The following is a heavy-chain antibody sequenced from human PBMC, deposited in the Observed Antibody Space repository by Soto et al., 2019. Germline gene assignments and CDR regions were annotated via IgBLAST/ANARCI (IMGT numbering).Heavy chain of an antibody. D-gene: IGHD2-15*01. CDR1: GYTFDRYG. V-gene: IGHV1-18*01. CDR3: AREGYCSSGSCALYSHEYFGMDV. CDR2: ISTYNGNT. J-gene: IGHJ6*02. Sequence: QVQLVQSGAEVKKPGASVKVSCKASGYTFDRYGISWVRQAPGQGLEWMGWISTYNGNTNYAQKLKGRVTMTTDTFTSTAYMELRSLTSDDTAVYYCAREGYCSSGSCALYSHEYFGMDVRDQGTTVTVSS.